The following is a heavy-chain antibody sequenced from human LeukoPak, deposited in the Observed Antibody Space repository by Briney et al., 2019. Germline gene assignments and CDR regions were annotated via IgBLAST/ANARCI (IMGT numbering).Heavy chain of an antibody. CDR3: VRGHLMGYSSSWLNWFDS. CDR1: GFTVSRNY. J-gene: IGHJ5*01. D-gene: IGHD6-13*01. CDR2: INRNGGST. Sequence: GGSLRLSCAASGFTVSRNYMSWVRQAPGKGLEWVCGINRNGGSTAYADSVKGRFTISRDNAKNSLYLQMNSLRPEDTAFYYCVRGHLMGYSSSWLNWFDSWGQGTLVTVSS. V-gene: IGHV3-20*04.